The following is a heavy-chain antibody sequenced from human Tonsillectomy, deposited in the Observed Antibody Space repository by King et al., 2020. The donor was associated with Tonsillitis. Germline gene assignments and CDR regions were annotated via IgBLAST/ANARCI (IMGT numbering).Heavy chain of an antibody. D-gene: IGHD3-10*01. CDR3: VNGRLLWFGD. CDR2: ITSNGGST. Sequence: VQLVESGGGLVQPGGSLRLSCSASGFTFSSYAMHWVRQAPGKGLEYVSAITSNGGSTYYADSVKGRFTISRDNSKNTLYPQMSSLRAEDTAVYYCVNGRLLWFGDRGQGTLVTVSS. J-gene: IGHJ4*02. V-gene: IGHV3-64D*06. CDR1: GFTFSSYA.